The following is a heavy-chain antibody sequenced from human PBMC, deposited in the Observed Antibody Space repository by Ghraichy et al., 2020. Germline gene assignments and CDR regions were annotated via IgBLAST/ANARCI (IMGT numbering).Heavy chain of an antibody. V-gene: IGHV3-53*01. CDR3: AWIPRF. J-gene: IGHJ4*02. D-gene: IGHD2-2*03. Sequence: GGSLRLSCAASGFTVSNNYMSWVRQAPGKGLVWVSLIYSGGSTYYADSVKGRFTISRDNSKNTPYFQMNSLRAEDTAVYYCAWIPRFWGQGTLVTVSS. CDR2: IYSGGST. CDR1: GFTVSNNY.